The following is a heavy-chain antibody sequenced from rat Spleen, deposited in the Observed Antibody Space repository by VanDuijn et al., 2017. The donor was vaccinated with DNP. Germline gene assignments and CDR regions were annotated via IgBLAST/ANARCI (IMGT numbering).Heavy chain of an antibody. CDR2: INYSGST. J-gene: IGHJ2*01. CDR1: GFSITGYY. D-gene: IGHD3-3*01. Sequence: EVQLQESGPGLVKPSQSLSLTCSVTGFSITGYYWAWIRKLPGNKMEWIGYINYSGSTGYNPSLRSRLSITRDTSKNQFFLQLNSVTTEDTATYYCARYGSVALDYWGQGVMVTVSS. V-gene: IGHV3-1*01. CDR3: ARYGSVALDY.